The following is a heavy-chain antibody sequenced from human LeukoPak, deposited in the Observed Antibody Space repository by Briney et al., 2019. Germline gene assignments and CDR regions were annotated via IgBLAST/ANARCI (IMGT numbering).Heavy chain of an antibody. V-gene: IGHV1-69*06. J-gene: IGHJ6*03. CDR2: IIPIFGTA. D-gene: IGHD6-6*01. CDR1: GGTFSSYA. CDR3: AREGPAYSSSPQTHLQSNYYYYYYMDV. Sequence: ASVKVSCKASGGTFSSYAISWVRQAPGQELEWMGGIIPIFGTANYAQKFQGRVTITADKSTSTAYMELSNLRSEDTAVYYCAREGPAYSSSPQTHLQSNYYYYYYMDVWGKGTTVTVSS.